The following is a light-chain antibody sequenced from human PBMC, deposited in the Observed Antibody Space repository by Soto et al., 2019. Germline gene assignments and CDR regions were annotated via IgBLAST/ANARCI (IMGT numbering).Light chain of an antibody. CDR1: QSFRGL. V-gene: IGKV3-11*01. J-gene: IGKJ5*01. CDR2: DAY. Sequence: VLTQSPFTIPLYPGARAPLSCRASQSFRGLLAWYQQKPGQAPRLLIYDAYNRATGIPPRFSGSGSGTDFTLTISSLEPEDSAVYYCQQRHRWPITSGHGTLLEIK. CDR3: QQRHRWPIT.